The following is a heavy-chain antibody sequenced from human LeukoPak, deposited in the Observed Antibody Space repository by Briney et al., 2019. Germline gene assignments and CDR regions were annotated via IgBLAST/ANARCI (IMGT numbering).Heavy chain of an antibody. CDR2: VYYSGST. J-gene: IGHJ4*02. Sequence: SETLSLTCTVSGDFITAYYWSWSRQPPGKGLEWIGYVYYSGSTEYNPSLRSRVTISLEMSKQQCSLNLTSVSAADTAVYYCASNTGTVFDYWGQGALVTVSS. CDR1: GDFITAYY. V-gene: IGHV4-59*01. D-gene: IGHD7-27*01. CDR3: ASNTGTVFDY.